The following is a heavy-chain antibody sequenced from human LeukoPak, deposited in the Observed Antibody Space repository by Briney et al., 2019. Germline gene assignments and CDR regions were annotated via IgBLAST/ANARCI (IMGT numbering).Heavy chain of an antibody. Sequence: KASETLSLTCAVYGGSFSGYYWSWIRQLPGKGLEWIGEINHSGSTNYNPSLKSRVTISVDTSKNQFSLKLSSVTAADTAVYYCAIFSWASYVLTDYWGQGTLVTVSS. V-gene: IGHV4-34*01. CDR1: GGSFSGYY. D-gene: IGHD3-16*01. CDR3: AIFSWASYVLTDY. CDR2: INHSGST. J-gene: IGHJ4*02.